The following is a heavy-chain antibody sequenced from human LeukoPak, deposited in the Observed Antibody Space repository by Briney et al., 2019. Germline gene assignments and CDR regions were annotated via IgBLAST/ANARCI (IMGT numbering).Heavy chain of an antibody. D-gene: IGHD3-10*01. Sequence: SETLSLTCTVSGGSISSSSYYWGWIRQPPGKGLEWIGRIYYSGSTYYNPSLKSRVTISVDTSKNQFSLKLSSVTAADTAVYYCARDLGGYGSGSLDNWFDPWGQGTLVTVSS. CDR3: ARDLGGYGSGSLDNWFDP. CDR2: IYYSGST. CDR1: GGSISSSSYY. V-gene: IGHV4-39*07. J-gene: IGHJ5*02.